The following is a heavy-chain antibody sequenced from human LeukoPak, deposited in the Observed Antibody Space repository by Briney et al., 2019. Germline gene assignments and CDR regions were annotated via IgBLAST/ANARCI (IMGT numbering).Heavy chain of an antibody. V-gene: IGHV3-48*03. CDR1: RFTFSSYE. CDR3: AKTGYSSSWSVDY. CDR2: ISGSGIK. D-gene: IGHD6-13*01. J-gene: IGHJ4*02. Sequence: PGGSLRLSCAASRFTFSSYEMNWVRQAPGKGLEWVSYISGSGIKHYADSVKGRFTISRDNSKNTLYLQMNSLRAEDTAVYYCAKTGYSSSWSVDYWGQGTLVTVSS.